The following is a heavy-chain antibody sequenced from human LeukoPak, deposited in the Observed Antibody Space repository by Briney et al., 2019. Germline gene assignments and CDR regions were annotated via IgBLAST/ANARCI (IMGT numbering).Heavy chain of an antibody. Sequence: PSETLSLTCTVSGGSISSYYWSWIRQPAGKGLEWIGRIYTSGSTNYNPSLKSRVTLSVDTSKNQFPLKLSSVTAADTAVYYCAAGGYWGYFQHWGQGTLVTVSS. CDR2: IYTSGST. CDR1: GGSISSYY. V-gene: IGHV4-4*07. J-gene: IGHJ1*01. D-gene: IGHD2-8*02. CDR3: AAGGYWGYFQH.